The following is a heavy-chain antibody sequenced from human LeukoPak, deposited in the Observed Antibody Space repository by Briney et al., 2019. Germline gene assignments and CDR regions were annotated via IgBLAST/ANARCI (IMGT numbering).Heavy chain of an antibody. CDR1: GYSFTSYW. CDR2: IYPGDSDT. CDR3: ARRGYCSGGSCYSFDY. Sequence: GESLKISCKGSGYSFTSYWIGWVRQMPGKGLEWMGIIYPGDSDTRYSPSFQGQVTISADESISTAYLQWSSLKASDTAMYYCARRGYCSGGSCYSFDYWGQGTLVTVSS. V-gene: IGHV5-51*01. D-gene: IGHD2-15*01. J-gene: IGHJ4*02.